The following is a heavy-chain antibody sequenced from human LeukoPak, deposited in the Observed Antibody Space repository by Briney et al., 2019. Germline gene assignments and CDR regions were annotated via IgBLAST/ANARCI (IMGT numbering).Heavy chain of an antibody. CDR2: INSDSSLM. Sequence: PGGSLRLSCVASGFXFSSYSMNWVRQAPGKGLEWVSSINSDSSLMYYAESVKGRFTISRDNARNSLYLQMSSLRVEDTAVYYCIRDLFDDYSLDYWGQGALVTVSS. J-gene: IGHJ4*02. D-gene: IGHD3-16*01. V-gene: IGHV3-21*01. CDR3: IRDLFDDYSLDY. CDR1: GFXFSSYS.